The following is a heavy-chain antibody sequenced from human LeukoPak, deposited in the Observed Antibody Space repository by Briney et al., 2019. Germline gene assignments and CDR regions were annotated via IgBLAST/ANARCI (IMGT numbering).Heavy chain of an antibody. CDR1: GYTFTGYY. CDR3: ARARRDGYNWGY. D-gene: IGHD5-24*01. V-gene: IGHV1-2*02. CDR2: INPNSDGT. Sequence: ASVKVSCKASGYTFTGYYMHWVRQAPGQGLEWMGWINPNSDGTNYAQKFQGRVTMTRDTSISTAYMELSRLRSDDTAVYYCARARRDGYNWGYWGQGTLVTVSS. J-gene: IGHJ4*02.